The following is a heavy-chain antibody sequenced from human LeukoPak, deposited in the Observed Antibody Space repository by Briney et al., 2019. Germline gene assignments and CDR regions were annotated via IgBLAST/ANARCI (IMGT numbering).Heavy chain of an antibody. CDR1: GGSISSDY. J-gene: IGHJ4*02. Sequence: SETLSLTCTVSGGSISSDYWSWVRQPPGKGLEWIGYIYYTGSTNYNPSLKSRVTISVDTSKNQFPLKLNSVTAADTAVYYCARRVQYGSGAYYFDYWGQGTLVTVSS. CDR3: ARRVQYGSGAYYFDY. CDR2: IYYTGST. V-gene: IGHV4-59*08. D-gene: IGHD6-19*01.